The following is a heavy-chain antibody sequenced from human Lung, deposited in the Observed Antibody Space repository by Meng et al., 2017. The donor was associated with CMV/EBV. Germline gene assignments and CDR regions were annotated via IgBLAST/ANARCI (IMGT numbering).Heavy chain of an antibody. V-gene: IGHV4-34*01. CDR1: GGSFSGYD. J-gene: IGHJ6*02. Sequence: AXTLTLXWGVFGGSFSGYDWTWIRKPPGKGLEWIGEMNHSGSTNYTPSLKSRVTISVDASKKQFSLRVSSVTAADTAVDYSARGDYVDHFYGLDVSGQGTTVTVSS. CDR3: ARGDYVDHFYGLDV. D-gene: IGHD3-16*01. CDR2: MNHSGST.